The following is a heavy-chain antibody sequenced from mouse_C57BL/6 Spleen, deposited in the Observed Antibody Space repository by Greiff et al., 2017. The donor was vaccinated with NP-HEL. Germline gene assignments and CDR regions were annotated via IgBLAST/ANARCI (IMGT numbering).Heavy chain of an antibody. Sequence: VQLQQSGAVLVRPGASVKMSCKASGYTFTSYWMTWVKQRPGQGLEWIGDIYPGSGDTSYNEKFKGKATLTAVTSASTAYMQLSSRTNEDAAVYYCTTIYNRKGYYYAMDYWGQGTSVTVSS. CDR3: TTIYNRKGYYYAMDY. V-gene: IGHV1-55*01. CDR1: GYTFTSYW. J-gene: IGHJ4*01. D-gene: IGHD6-1*01. CDR2: IYPGSGDT.